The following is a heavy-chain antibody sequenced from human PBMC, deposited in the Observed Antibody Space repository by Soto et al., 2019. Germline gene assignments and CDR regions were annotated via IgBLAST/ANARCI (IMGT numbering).Heavy chain of an antibody. CDR2: INAGNGNT. V-gene: IGHV1-3*01. J-gene: IGHJ5*02. CDR1: GYTFTSYT. D-gene: IGHD1-1*01. CDR3: TRDPHGGATHTQWYDP. Sequence: QVQLVQSGADVKKPGASVKVSCKASGYTFTSYTMHWVRQAPGQRLEWMGWINAGNGNTKYSPTFQGRVTIARDTSATTTYMELSSLTSKNTAIYYCTRDPHGGATHTQWYDPWGQGTLVTVSS.